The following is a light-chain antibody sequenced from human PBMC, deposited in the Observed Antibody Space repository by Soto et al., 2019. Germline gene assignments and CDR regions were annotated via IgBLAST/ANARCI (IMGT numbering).Light chain of an antibody. Sequence: EIVMTQSPATRSVSPWQTATLSCKSSQRVSSNLAWYQQKPGQAPRLLIYGASSRATGMPDRFSGSGSGTDFTLTISRLEPEDFAVYYCQQYGSSPPWTFGQGTKVDIK. CDR1: QRVSSN. V-gene: IGKV3-20*01. CDR2: GAS. J-gene: IGKJ1*01. CDR3: QQYGSSPPWT.